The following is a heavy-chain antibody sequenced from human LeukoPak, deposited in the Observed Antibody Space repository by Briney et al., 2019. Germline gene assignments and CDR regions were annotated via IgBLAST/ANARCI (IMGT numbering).Heavy chain of an antibody. Sequence: ASVKVSCKASGYTLTSYGISWVRQAPGQGLEWMGWISAYNGNTNYAQKLQGRVTMTTDTSTSTAYMELRSLRSDDTAVYYCARGRRSGSYYNWFDPWGQGTLVTVSS. D-gene: IGHD1-26*01. J-gene: IGHJ5*02. V-gene: IGHV1-18*01. CDR1: GYTLTSYG. CDR2: ISAYNGNT. CDR3: ARGRRSGSYYNWFDP.